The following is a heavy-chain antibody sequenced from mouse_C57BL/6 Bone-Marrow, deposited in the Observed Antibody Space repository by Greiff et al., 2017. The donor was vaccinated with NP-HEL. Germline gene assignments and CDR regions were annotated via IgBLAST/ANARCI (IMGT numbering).Heavy chain of an antibody. CDR2: IDPEDGET. CDR1: GFTITDYY. CDR3: ARWGCDAFDY. V-gene: IGHV14-2*01. J-gene: IGHJ2*01. Sequence: EVQLQQSGAELVKPGASVKLSCTASGFTITDYYMHWVKQRTEQGLEWIGRIDPEDGETNYAPKFKGKATMTADTSSNTAYMQLSSLTSDATDVDYCARWGCDAFDYWGQGTTLTVSS.